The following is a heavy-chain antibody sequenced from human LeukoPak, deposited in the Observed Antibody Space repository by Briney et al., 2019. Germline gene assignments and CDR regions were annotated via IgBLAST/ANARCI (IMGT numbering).Heavy chain of an antibody. D-gene: IGHD6-13*01. CDR2: IYTSGST. J-gene: IGHJ4*02. CDR1: GGSISSYY. CDR3: AGVEEQQLVVRSYFDY. V-gene: IGHV4-4*07. Sequence: SESLSLTCTVSGGSISSYYWSWIRQPAGKGLEWIGRIYTSGSTNYNPSLKSRVTISVDKSKNQFSLKLSSVTAADTAVYYCAGVEEQQLVVRSYFDYWGQGTLVTVSS.